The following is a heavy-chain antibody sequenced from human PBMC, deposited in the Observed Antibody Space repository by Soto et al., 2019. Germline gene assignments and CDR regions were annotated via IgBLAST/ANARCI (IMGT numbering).Heavy chain of an antibody. CDR3: AREGDYYDSSGYYLAWFDP. Sequence: QVQLVQSGAEVKKPGSSVKVSCKASGGTFSSYAISWVRQAPGQGLEWMGGIIPIFGTANYAQKFQGRVTITADEYTSTAYMELSSLRSEDTAVYYCAREGDYYDSSGYYLAWFDPWGQGTLVTVSS. CDR2: IIPIFGTA. V-gene: IGHV1-69*01. CDR1: GGTFSSYA. D-gene: IGHD3-22*01. J-gene: IGHJ5*02.